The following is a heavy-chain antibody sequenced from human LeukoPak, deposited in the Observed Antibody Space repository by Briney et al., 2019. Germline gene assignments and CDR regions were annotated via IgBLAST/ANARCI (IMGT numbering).Heavy chain of an antibody. CDR3: ARGVHYYDSSGYVY. CDR2: ISSSGSTI. D-gene: IGHD3-22*01. J-gene: IGHJ4*02. Sequence: PGGSLRLSCAASGVTFSDFYMSWIRQAPGKGLEWVSYISSSGSTIYYADSVKGRFTISRDNAKNSLYLQMNSLRAEDTAVYYCARGVHYYDSSGYVYWGQGTLVTVSS. V-gene: IGHV3-11*01. CDR1: GVTFSDFY.